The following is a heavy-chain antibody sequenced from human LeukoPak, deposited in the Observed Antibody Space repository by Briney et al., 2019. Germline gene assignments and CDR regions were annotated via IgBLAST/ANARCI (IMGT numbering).Heavy chain of an antibody. J-gene: IGHJ4*02. CDR1: GYTLTELS. Sequence: ASVKVSCKVSGYTLTELSMHWVRQAPGKGLEWMGGFDPEDGETSYAQKFQGRVTMTEDTSTDTAYMELSSLRSEDTAVYYCATSGAYCGGDCPPDYWGQGTLVTVSS. D-gene: IGHD2-21*02. V-gene: IGHV1-24*01. CDR2: FDPEDGET. CDR3: ATSGAYCGGDCPPDY.